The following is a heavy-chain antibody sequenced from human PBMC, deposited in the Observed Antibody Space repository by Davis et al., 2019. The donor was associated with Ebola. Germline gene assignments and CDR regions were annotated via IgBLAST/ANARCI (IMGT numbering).Heavy chain of an antibody. J-gene: IGHJ4*02. CDR3: AIDSRSTTSGAY. D-gene: IGHD1-1*01. Sequence: GESLKISCVGDEFSFSREDMSWVRQAPGKGLEWVSYIRSSGSIIYSADSVKGRFTISRDNAKNSLSLQMNSLRAEDTAVFYCAIDSRSTTSGAYWGQGTLVTVAS. CDR2: IRSSGSII. CDR1: EFSFSRED. V-gene: IGHV3-48*03.